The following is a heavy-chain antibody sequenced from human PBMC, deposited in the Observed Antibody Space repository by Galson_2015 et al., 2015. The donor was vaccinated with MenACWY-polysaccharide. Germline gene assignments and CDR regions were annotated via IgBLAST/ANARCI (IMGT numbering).Heavy chain of an antibody. CDR3: ARETYYYDSSGYYLPDAFDI. D-gene: IGHD3-22*01. V-gene: IGHV1-69*06. CDR2: IIPIFGTA. CDR1: GGTFSSYA. J-gene: IGHJ3*02. Sequence: SVKVSCKASGGTFSSYAISWVRQAPGQGLEWMGGIIPIFGTANYAQKFQGRVTITADKSTSTAYMELSSLRSEDTAVYYCARETYYYDSSGYYLPDAFDIWGQGTMVTVSS.